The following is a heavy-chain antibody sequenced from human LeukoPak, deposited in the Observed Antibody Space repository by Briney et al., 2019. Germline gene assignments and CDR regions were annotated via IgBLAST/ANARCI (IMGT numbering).Heavy chain of an antibody. J-gene: IGHJ4*02. CDR2: IWYDGSNK. CDR1: GFTFSTNW. D-gene: IGHD6-19*01. V-gene: IGHV3-33*08. CDR3: ARGSAVAGTPYYFDY. Sequence: GGSLRLSCAASGFTFSTNWMHWVRQAPGKGLEWVAVIWYDGSNKYYADSVKGRFTISRDNSKNTLYLQMNSLRAEDTAVYYCARGSAVAGTPYYFDYWGQGTLVTVSS.